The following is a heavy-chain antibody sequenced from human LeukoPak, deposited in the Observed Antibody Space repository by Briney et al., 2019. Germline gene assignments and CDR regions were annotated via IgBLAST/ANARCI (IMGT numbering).Heavy chain of an antibody. V-gene: IGHV4-59*01. Sequence: SETLSLTCTVSGGSISSYWSCIRQPPGRRLEWIGYVYYRGTTNYNPSLKSRVAISVDTSKNQFSLKLSSVTAADTAVYYCAREAYDYIWESYRQTDAFDIWGQGIVVTVSS. CDR3: AREAYDYIWESYRQTDAFDI. CDR1: GGSISSY. D-gene: IGHD3-16*02. CDR2: VYYRGTT. J-gene: IGHJ3*02.